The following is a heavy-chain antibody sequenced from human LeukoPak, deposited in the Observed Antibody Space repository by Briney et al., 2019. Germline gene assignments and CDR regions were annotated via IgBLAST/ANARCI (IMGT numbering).Heavy chain of an antibody. Sequence: SQTLSLTCAISGDSVSSNSAAWNWIRQSPSRGLEWLGRTYYRSKWYNDYALSVKSRISINPDTSKKQFSLKLDSVTPEDTAVYYCARSYSSGWDFESWGQGTLVTVSS. D-gene: IGHD6-19*01. V-gene: IGHV6-1*01. CDR1: GDSVSSNSAA. CDR3: ARSYSSGWDFES. CDR2: TYYRSKWYN. J-gene: IGHJ4*02.